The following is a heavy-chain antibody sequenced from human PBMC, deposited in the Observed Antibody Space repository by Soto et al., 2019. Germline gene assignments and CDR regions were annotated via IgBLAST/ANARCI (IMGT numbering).Heavy chain of an antibody. V-gene: IGHV4-34*01. D-gene: IGHD3-9*01. CDR1: GGSFSGYY. CDR3: ARGQYYDILTGGGYTWFDP. CDR2: INHSGST. J-gene: IGHJ5*02. Sequence: PSESLSLTCAVYGGSFSGYYWSWIRQPPGKGLEWIGEINHSGSTNYNPSLKSRVTISVDTSKNQFSLKLSSVTAADTAVYYCARGQYYDILTGGGYTWFDPWGQGTLVTVSS.